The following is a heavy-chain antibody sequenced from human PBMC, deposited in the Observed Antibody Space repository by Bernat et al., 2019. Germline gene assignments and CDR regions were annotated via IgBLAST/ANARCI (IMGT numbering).Heavy chain of an antibody. CDR2: IKSKTDGEAT. CDR1: GFSFSNAW. Sequence: EVQLLESGGALVKPGGSLRLSCAASGFSFSNAWMNWVRQAPGKGLEWVGRIKSKTDGEATDYAAPVKGRFTISRDDSKNTLYLQMNSLKTEDTAMYYCTRRIAAAGTWYFDLWGRGTLVTVSS. V-gene: IGHV3-15*07. CDR3: TRRIAAAGTWYFDL. J-gene: IGHJ2*01. D-gene: IGHD6-13*01.